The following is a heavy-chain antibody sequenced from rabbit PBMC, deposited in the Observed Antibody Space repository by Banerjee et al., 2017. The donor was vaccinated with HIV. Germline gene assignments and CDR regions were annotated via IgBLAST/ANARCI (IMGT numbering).Heavy chain of an antibody. Sequence: EESGGDLVKPEGSLTLTCTASGFSFSSSYWICWVRQAPGKGLEWIACIGAGSTYYPARAKGRFTIPKTPSAPGTLQMAKLTAAEQAPHFRARDAGYAGSNLGGPGTLVTVS. J-gene: IGHJ4*01. CDR1: GFSFSSSYW. V-gene: IGHV1S45*01. D-gene: IGHD4-2*01. CDR2: IGAGST. CDR3: ARDAGYAGSNL.